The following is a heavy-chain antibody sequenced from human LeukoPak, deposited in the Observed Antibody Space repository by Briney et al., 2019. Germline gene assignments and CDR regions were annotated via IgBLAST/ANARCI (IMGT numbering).Heavy chain of an antibody. V-gene: IGHV1-69*13. J-gene: IGHJ3*02. CDR3: VLNSRMVRDDAFDI. CDR2: IIPIFGTA. D-gene: IGHD3-10*01. CDR1: GGTFSSYA. Sequence: ASVKVSCKASGGTFSSYAISWVRQAPGRGLEWMGGIIPIFGTANYAQKFQGRVTITADESTSTAYMELSSLRSEDTAVYYCVLNSRMVRDDAFDIWGQGTMVTVSS.